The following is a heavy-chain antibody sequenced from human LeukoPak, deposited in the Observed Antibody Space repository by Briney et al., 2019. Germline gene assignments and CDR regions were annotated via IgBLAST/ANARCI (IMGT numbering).Heavy chain of an antibody. V-gene: IGHV3-11*01. CDR1: GFIFSDYY. CDR2: ISSGGSTI. CDR3: AREAYSSSWYGDY. D-gene: IGHD6-13*01. J-gene: IGHJ4*02. Sequence: GGSLRLSCAASGFIFSDYYMSWIRQAPGKGLEWVSYISSGGSTIYYADSVKGRFTISRDNAKNSLYLQMNSLRAEDTAVYYCAREAYSSSWYGDYWGQGTLVTVSS.